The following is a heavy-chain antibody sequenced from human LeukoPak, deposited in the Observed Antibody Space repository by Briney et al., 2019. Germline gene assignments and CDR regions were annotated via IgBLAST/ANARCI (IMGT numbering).Heavy chain of an antibody. D-gene: IGHD4-17*01. CDR3: ARDYLEYGDYGHGT. CDR2: ISPSGDST. CDR1: GYTFTSYY. V-gene: IGHV1-46*01. Sequence: ASVKVSCKASGYTFTSYYMHWVRQAPGQGLEWMGIISPSGDSTTYAQKFQGRVTMTRDMSTSTVYMELSSLRSEDTAVYYCARDYLEYGDYGHGTWGQGTLVTVSS. J-gene: IGHJ5*02.